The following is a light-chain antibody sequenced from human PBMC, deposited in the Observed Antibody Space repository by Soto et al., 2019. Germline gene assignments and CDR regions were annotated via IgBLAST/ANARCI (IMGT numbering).Light chain of an antibody. CDR1: QSLLHSSGYNY. Sequence: DIVMTQSPLSLPVTPGEPASISCRSSQSLLHSSGYNYLDWYLQKPGQSPLLLIYLGSNRASGVPDRFSGSGSGTDFTLRISRVEAEDVGVYYCMQPLQTPRTFGQGTKVEIQ. CDR2: LGS. V-gene: IGKV2-28*01. J-gene: IGKJ1*01. CDR3: MQPLQTPRT.